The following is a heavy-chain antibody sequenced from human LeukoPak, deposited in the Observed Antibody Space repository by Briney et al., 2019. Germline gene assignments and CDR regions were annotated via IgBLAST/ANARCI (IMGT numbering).Heavy chain of an antibody. CDR1: GGSFSGYY. V-gene: IGHV4-34*01. D-gene: IGHD3-3*01. Sequence: PSETLSLTCAVYGGSFSGYYWSWIRQPPGKGLEWIGEINHSGSTNYNPSLKSRVTISVDTSKNQFSLKLSSVTAADTAVYHCARGYQGFWRPYYYYYMDVWGKGTTVTVSS. CDR2: INHSGST. CDR3: ARGYQGFWRPYYYYYMDV. J-gene: IGHJ6*03.